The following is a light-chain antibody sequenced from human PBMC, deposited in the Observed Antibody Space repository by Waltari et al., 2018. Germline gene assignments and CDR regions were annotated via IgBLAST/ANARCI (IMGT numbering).Light chain of an antibody. V-gene: IGLV2-14*01. J-gene: IGLJ2*01. CDR2: EVT. CDR3: CSCSYTPTTTVI. CDR1: NSDVGAYDY. Sequence: QSALTQPASVSGSPGQSITISCTGTNSDVGAYDYVSWYQHHPGKAPKLIIYEVTNRPSGVSNRCAGAKSDNTASLTISGLQAEDEAEYYCCSCSYTPTTTVIFGGGTKLTVL.